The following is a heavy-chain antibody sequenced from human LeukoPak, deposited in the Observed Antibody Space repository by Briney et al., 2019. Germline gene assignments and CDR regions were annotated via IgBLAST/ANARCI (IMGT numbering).Heavy chain of an antibody. CDR1: GFTFSSHA. J-gene: IGHJ4*02. D-gene: IGHD2-2*01. V-gene: IGHV3-23*01. Sequence: TGGSLRLSCAASGFTFSSHAMSWVRQAPGKGLEWVSHICGSGDTADNADSVKGRFTISRDNSQNTLYLQMNSLRADDTAVYYCAKDVWCSTTNYYAAFDYWGQGILVTVSS. CDR3: AKDVWCSTTNYYAAFDY. CDR2: ICGSGDTA.